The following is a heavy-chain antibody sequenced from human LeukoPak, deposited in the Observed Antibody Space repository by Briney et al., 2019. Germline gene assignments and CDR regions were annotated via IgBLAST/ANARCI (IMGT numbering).Heavy chain of an antibody. D-gene: IGHD3-22*01. V-gene: IGHV1-3*01. CDR1: GYTFTSYS. J-gene: IGHJ4*02. Sequence: GASVKVSCKASGYTFTSYSIHWPRQAPGQRPEWMGWINAGNGDTKYSQKFQGRVTITRDTSASTAYMDLSSLRSEDTAVYYCASSGYYYWGQGTLVTVSS. CDR3: ASSGYYY. CDR2: INAGNGDT.